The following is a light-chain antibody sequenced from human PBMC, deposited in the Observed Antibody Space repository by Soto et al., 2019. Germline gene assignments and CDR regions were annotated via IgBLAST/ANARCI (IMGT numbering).Light chain of an antibody. J-gene: IGLJ1*01. Sequence: QAVLTQPASVSGSPGQSITISCTGTSSDVGDYNFVSWYQQHPGKAPKLMIYEVSHRPSGVSNRFSGSKSGNTASLTISGLQADDEADYYCNSYTSSNTLYVFGTGTNVTVL. V-gene: IGLV2-14*01. CDR3: NSYTSSNTLYV. CDR2: EVS. CDR1: SSDVGDYNF.